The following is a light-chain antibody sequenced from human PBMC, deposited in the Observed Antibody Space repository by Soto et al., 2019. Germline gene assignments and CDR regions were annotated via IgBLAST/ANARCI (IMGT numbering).Light chain of an antibody. CDR2: SAS. CDR1: HDIFTY. J-gene: IGKJ1*01. CDR3: QHYTLASGP. Sequence: IQLTQSPSTVSASVGDSVTISCRASHDIFTYLAWYQHKPGKAPRLLIFSASSLQTGVPPRFRGSGSGTDFTLTISSLQPDGVGLYYCQHYTLASGPFGQGTRV. V-gene: IGKV1-5*01.